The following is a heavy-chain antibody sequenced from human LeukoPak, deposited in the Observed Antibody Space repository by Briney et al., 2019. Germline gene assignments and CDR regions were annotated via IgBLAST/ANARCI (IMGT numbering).Heavy chain of an antibody. D-gene: IGHD5-24*01. CDR3: ARDLKRWLQSDAFDI. V-gene: IGHV1-46*03. CDR2: INPSGGST. Sequence: GASVKVSCKASGYTFTSDYMHWVRQAPGQGLEWMGIINPSGGSTSYAQKCQGRVTMTRDTSRSTVYMELSSLRSEGTAVYYCARDLKRWLQSDAFDIWGQGTMVTVSS. J-gene: IGHJ3*02. CDR1: GYTFTSDY.